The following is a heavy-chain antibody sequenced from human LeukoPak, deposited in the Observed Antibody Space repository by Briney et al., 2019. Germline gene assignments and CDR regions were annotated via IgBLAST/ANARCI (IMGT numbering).Heavy chain of an antibody. V-gene: IGHV3-21*01. D-gene: IGHD3-10*02. CDR3: AELGITMIGGV. Sequence: GGSLRLSCAASGFTFNSYSMNWVRQAPGKGLEWVSSISTSSTYIFYADSVKGRFTISRDNAKNSLYLQMNSLRAEDTAVYYCAELGITMIGGVWGKGTTVTISS. CDR1: GFTFNSYS. CDR2: ISTSSTYI. J-gene: IGHJ6*04.